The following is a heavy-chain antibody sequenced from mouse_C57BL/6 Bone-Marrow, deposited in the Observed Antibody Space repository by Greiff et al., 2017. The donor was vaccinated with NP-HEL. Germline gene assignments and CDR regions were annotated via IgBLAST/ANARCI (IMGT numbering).Heavy chain of an antibody. D-gene: IGHD1-1*01. Sequence: EVKLMESGGGLVQPKGSLKLSCAASGFTFNTYAMHWVRQAPGKGLEWVARIRSKSSNYATYYADSVKDRFTISRDDSQSMLYRQMNNLKTEDTAMYYCVREGYYGSSYDYAMDYWGQGTSVTVSS. V-gene: IGHV10-3*01. CDR1: GFTFNTYA. J-gene: IGHJ4*01. CDR2: IRSKSSNYAT. CDR3: VREGYYGSSYDYAMDY.